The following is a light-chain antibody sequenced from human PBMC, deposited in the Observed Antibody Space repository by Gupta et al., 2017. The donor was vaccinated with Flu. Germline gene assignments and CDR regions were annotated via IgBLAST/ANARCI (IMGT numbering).Light chain of an antibody. CDR1: QGISSY. Sequence: DIQLTQSPSFLSASVGDRVTITCRASQGISSYLAWYQQQPGKAPKLLIYAASTLQSGVPSRFSGSGSGTECTLTISSLQPEDYATYYCQQVNSYPLTFGQGTRLEIK. CDR3: QQVNSYPLT. J-gene: IGKJ5*01. V-gene: IGKV1-9*01. CDR2: AAS.